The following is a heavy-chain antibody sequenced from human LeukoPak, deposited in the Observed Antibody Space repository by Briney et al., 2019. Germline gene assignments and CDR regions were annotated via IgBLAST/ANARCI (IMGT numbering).Heavy chain of an antibody. CDR1: GFTFSSYG. Sequence: YPGGSLRLSCAASGFTFSSYGMHWVRQAPGKGLEWVAFIRYDGSKKYYADSVKGRFTISRDNSKNTLYLQMNSLRVEDTAVYYCAKEGKISINYPYSYYMDVWGKGTTVTISS. D-gene: IGHD3-3*01. J-gene: IGHJ6*03. V-gene: IGHV3-30*02. CDR3: AKEGKISINYPYSYYMDV. CDR2: IRYDGSKK.